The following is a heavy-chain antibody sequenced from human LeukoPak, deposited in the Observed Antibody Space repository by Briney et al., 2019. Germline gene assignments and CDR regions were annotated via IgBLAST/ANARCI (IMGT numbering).Heavy chain of an antibody. Sequence: ASVKVSCKVSGYTLTELSMHWVRQAPGKGLGWMGGFDPEDGETIYAQKFLGRVTMTEVTSTDTAYMELSSLRSEDTAVYYCATWEGYCSSTSCYRYDYWGQGTLVTVSS. V-gene: IGHV1-24*01. CDR2: FDPEDGET. CDR3: ATWEGYCSSTSCYRYDY. J-gene: IGHJ4*02. D-gene: IGHD2-2*02. CDR1: GYTLTELS.